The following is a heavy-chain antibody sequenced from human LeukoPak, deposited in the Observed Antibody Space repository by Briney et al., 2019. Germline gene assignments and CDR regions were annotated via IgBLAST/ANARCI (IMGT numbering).Heavy chain of an antibody. V-gene: IGHV4-4*07. CDR1: GGSIRSYY. CDR3: ARTSGWYMDV. D-gene: IGHD3-9*01. Sequence: PSETLSLTCTVSGGSIRSYYLSWIRQPAGKGLEWIGRIYTSGSTNYNPSLKSRVTMSIDPSKNQFSLKLSSVTAADTAVYYCARTSGWYMDVWGKGTTVTISS. CDR2: IYTSGST. J-gene: IGHJ6*03.